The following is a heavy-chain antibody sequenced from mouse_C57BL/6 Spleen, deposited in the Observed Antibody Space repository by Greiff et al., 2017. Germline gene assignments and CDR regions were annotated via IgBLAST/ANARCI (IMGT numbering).Heavy chain of an antibody. CDR1: GFRFNTYA. D-gene: IGHD2-5*01. CDR2: IRSKSNNYAT. V-gene: IGHV10-1*01. J-gene: IGHJ4*01. Sequence: EVQRVESGGGLVQPKGSLKLSCAASGFRFNTYAMNWVRQAPGKGLEWVARIRSKSNNYATYYADSVKDRFTISRDDSESMLYLQMNNLKTEDTAMYYCVSHYYSNSFYAMDYWGQGTSVTVSS. CDR3: VSHYYSNSFYAMDY.